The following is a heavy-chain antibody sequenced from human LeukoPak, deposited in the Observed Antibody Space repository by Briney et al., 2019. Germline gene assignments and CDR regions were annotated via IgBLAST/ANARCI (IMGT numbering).Heavy chain of an antibody. CDR2: IRSKANSYAT. J-gene: IGHJ3*02. CDR1: GFTFSGSA. V-gene: IGHV3-73*01. CDR3: ARELREHGVFDI. Sequence: PGGSLRLSCAASGFTFSGSAMHWVRQASGKGLEWVGRIRSKANSYATAYAASVKGRFTISRDDSKNTAFLQMNSLKTEDTAVYYCARELREHGVFDIWGQGTMVTVSS. D-gene: IGHD1-26*01.